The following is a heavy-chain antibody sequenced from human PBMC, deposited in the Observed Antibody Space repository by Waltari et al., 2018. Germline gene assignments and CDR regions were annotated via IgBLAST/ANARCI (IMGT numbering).Heavy chain of an antibody. CDR3: AKDQVGALDY. V-gene: IGHV3-30*02. D-gene: IGHD1-26*01. CDR2: IRYDGSNK. Sequence: QVQLVESGGGVVQPGGSLRLSCAASGFTFSSYGMHWVRQAPGKGLEWVAFIRYDGSNKYYADSVKGRFTISRDNSKNTLYLQMNSLRAEDTAVYYCAKDQVGALDYWGQGTLVTVSS. J-gene: IGHJ4*02. CDR1: GFTFSSYG.